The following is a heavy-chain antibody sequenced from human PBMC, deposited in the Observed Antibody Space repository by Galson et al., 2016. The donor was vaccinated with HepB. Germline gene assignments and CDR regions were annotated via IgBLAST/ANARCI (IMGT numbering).Heavy chain of an antibody. CDR1: GFSLSTYN. V-gene: IGHV3-33*07. CDR2: IWSDGRNK. J-gene: IGHJ6*02. CDR3: TRRRGSSIYAMDV. Sequence: LSCAASGFSLSTYNTYWVRQAPGKGLEWVAVIWSDGRNKWYVDSVKGRFTISRDNSKNTVYLQMNSLRAEDTAMYYCTRRRGSSIYAMDVWGQGTTVIVSS. D-gene: IGHD2-2*01.